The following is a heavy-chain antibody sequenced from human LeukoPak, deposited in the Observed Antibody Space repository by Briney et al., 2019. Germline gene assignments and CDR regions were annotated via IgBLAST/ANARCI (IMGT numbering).Heavy chain of an antibody. CDR2: IYSGGST. D-gene: IGHD3-9*01. V-gene: IGHV3-53*05. CDR1: GFTVSSNY. J-gene: IGHJ3*02. CDR3: AKDISTYYDILTGHDAFDI. Sequence: GGSLRLSCAASGFTVSSNYMSWVRQAPGKGLEWVSLIYSGGSTYYADSVKGRFTISRDNSKNTLYLQMNSLRAEDTAVYYCAKDISTYYDILTGHDAFDIWGQGTMVTVSS.